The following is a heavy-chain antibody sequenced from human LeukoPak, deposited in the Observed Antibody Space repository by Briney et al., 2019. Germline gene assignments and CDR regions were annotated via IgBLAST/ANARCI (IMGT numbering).Heavy chain of an antibody. Sequence: SETLSLTCAVSGGSMSSINWWTWVRQPPGKGLEWIGEIYHSGTTNYNPSLKSRISISIDKSKNQFSLKLSSVTAADTAVYYCARSARNNWNYWFDPWGQGTLVTVSS. D-gene: IGHD1-7*01. CDR2: IYHSGTT. V-gene: IGHV4-4*02. CDR1: GGSMSSINW. CDR3: ARSARNNWNYWFDP. J-gene: IGHJ5*02.